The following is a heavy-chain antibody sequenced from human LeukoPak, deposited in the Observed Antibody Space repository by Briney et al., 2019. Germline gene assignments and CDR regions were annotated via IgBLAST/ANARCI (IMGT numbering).Heavy chain of an antibody. CDR2: IYYSRST. D-gene: IGHD5-18*01. J-gene: IGHJ4*02. CDR3: ARDSYGSVGY. CDR1: GGSISSSSYY. Sequence: PSETLSLTCTVSGGSISSSSYYWGWIRQPPGKGLEWIGSIYYSRSTYYNPSLKSRVTISVDTSKNQFSLKLSSVTAADTAVYYCARDSYGSVGYWGQGTLVTVSS. V-gene: IGHV4-39*01.